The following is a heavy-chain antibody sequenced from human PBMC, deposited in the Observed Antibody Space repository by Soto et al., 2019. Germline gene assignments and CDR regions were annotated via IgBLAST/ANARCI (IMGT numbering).Heavy chain of an antibody. Sequence: PSETLSLTCTVSGGSISSSYWSWVRQPPGKGLEWIGYIYFSGSTTYNPSLKSRVTISLDTSKTQFSLKLSSVTAADTVVYYGARVLRGYSYGVFDYWGQGTPVTVSS. CDR3: ARVLRGYSYGVFDY. D-gene: IGHD5-18*01. CDR1: GGSISSSY. V-gene: IGHV4-59*01. CDR2: IYFSGST. J-gene: IGHJ4*02.